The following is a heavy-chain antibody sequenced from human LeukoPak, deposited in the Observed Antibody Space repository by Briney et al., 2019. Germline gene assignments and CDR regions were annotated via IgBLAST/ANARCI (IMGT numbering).Heavy chain of an antibody. J-gene: IGHJ4*02. D-gene: IGHD5-12*01. CDR3: ARAYTKARWLRFRYYFDY. CDR2: INHSGST. V-gene: IGHV4-39*07. CDR1: GGSISSSSYY. Sequence: SETLSLTCTVSGGSISSSSYYWSWIRQPPGKGLEWIGEINHSGSTNYNPSLKSRVTISVDTSKNQFSLKLSSVTAADTAVYYCARAYTKARWLRFRYYFDYWGQGTLVTVSS.